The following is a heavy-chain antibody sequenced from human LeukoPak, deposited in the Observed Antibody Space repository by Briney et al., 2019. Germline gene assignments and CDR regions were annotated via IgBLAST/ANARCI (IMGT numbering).Heavy chain of an antibody. V-gene: IGHV1-18*01. Sequence: ASVKVSCKASGGTFSSYAISWVRQAPGQGLEWMGWISAYNDNAHYAQGLQGRVTMTSQTWTTTAYMELTSLTSDDTAVYYCARSTLGIEFDYWGQGTLVTVSP. CDR3: ARSTLGIEFDY. CDR2: ISAYNDNA. CDR1: GGTFSSYA. D-gene: IGHD7-27*01. J-gene: IGHJ4*02.